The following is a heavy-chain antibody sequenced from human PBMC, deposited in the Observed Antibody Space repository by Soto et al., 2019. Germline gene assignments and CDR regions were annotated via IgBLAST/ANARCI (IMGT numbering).Heavy chain of an antibody. CDR2: IYDSESA. D-gene: IGHD6-6*01. V-gene: IGHV4-31*03. CDR3: ARASSSSSAADY. Sequence: QVQLQESGPGLVKASQTLSLICSVSGESISSGGYYWSWIRHHPWKGLEWIGYIYDSESAYYNPSLKSRVTISMDTSKNHFAMKLSSVTAADTAVYYCARASSSSSAADYWGQGTLIPVSS. J-gene: IGHJ4*02. CDR1: GESISSGGYY.